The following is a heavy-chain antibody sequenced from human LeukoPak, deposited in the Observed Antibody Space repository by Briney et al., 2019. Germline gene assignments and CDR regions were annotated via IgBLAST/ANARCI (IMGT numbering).Heavy chain of an antibody. CDR3: ARHSNFFDY. D-gene: IGHD4-11*01. CDR2: IFYSGST. Sequence: SQTLSLTCAVSGGSLSRSGYSWSWIRQPPGKGLEWIGCIFYSGSTNYNPSLKSRVTISVDTSKNQFSLKLSSVTAADTAVYFCARHSNFFDYWGQGTLVTVSS. J-gene: IGHJ4*02. CDR1: GGSLSRSGYS. V-gene: IGHV4-61*08.